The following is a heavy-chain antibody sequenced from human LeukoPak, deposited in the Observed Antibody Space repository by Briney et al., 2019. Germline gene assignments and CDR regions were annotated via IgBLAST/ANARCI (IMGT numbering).Heavy chain of an antibody. CDR1: GYTITSYD. CDR2: MNPNSGNT. J-gene: IGHJ6*03. CDR3: AREFNWNEPSYYYMDV. D-gene: IGHD1-20*01. V-gene: IGHV1-8*01. Sequence: ASVKVSCKASGYTITSYDINWVRQATGQGREWMGWMNPNSGNTGYAQKFQGRVTMTRNTSISTAYMELSSLRSEDTAVYYCAREFNWNEPSYYYMDVWGKGTTVTVSS.